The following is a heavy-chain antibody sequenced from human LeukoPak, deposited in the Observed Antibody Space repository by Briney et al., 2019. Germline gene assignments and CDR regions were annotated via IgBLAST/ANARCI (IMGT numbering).Heavy chain of an antibody. CDR2: ISSSGSSI. D-gene: IGHD2-15*01. CDR1: RFTFSNYN. V-gene: IGHV3-48*04. CDR3: ARPRGGEYYFEY. Sequence: GGSLRLSCAASRFTFSNYNMHWVRQAPGKGLEWVSHISSSGSSIYYADSVKGRFTISRDNARNSLYLQMNSLRAEDTAVYYCARPRGGEYYFEYWGQGTLVTVSS. J-gene: IGHJ4*02.